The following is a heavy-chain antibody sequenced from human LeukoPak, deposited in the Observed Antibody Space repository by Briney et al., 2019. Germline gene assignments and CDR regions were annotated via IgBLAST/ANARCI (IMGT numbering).Heavy chain of an antibody. V-gene: IGHV3-7*03. D-gene: IGHD4-17*01. CDR2: IKQDGSEK. CDR3: AKDGRAVTTNDAFDI. Sequence: AGGSLRLSCAASGFTFSTYWMSWVRQAPGKGLEWVANIKQDGSEKYYVDSVKGRFTISRDNAKNSLYLQMNSLRAEDTALYYCAKDGRAVTTNDAFDIWGQGTMVTVSS. J-gene: IGHJ3*02. CDR1: GFTFSTYW.